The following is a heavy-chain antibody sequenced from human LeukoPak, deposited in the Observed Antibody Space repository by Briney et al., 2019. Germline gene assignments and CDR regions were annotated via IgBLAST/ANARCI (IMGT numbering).Heavy chain of an antibody. CDR1: GGSMTSYY. CDR3: ASYIVVVPAARGPLDY. Sequence: PSETLSLTCTVSGGSMTSYYWSWIRQPPGKGLEWIGSIYYSGSTYYNPSLKSRVTISVDTSKNQFSLKLSSVTAADTAVYYCASYIVVVPAARGPLDYWGQGTLVTVSS. D-gene: IGHD2-2*01. CDR2: IYYSGST. V-gene: IGHV4-59*05. J-gene: IGHJ4*02.